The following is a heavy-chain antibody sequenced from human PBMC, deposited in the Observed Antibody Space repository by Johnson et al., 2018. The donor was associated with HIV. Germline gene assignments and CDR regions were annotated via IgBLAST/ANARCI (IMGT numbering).Heavy chain of an antibody. CDR3: ARGYILTGYSGAFDM. D-gene: IGHD3-9*01. J-gene: IGHJ3*02. Sequence: VQLVESGGGVVQPGRSLRLSSTDSEFTFDDYAMHWVRQAPGKGLEWVSGISLNSGSLGYADSVRGRFDLSRDSSKNTLYLQMNSLRAEDTAVYYCARGYILTGYSGAFDMWGQGTMVTVSS. V-gene: IGHV3-9*01. CDR2: ISLNSGSL. CDR1: EFTFDDYA.